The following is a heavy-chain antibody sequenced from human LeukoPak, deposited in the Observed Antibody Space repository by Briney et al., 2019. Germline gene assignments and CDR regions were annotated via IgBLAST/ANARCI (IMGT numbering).Heavy chain of an antibody. D-gene: IGHD3-3*01. J-gene: IGHJ4*02. CDR1: GASISSSSYY. Sequence: SETLSLTCTVSGASISSSSYYWGWIRQPPGKGLERIGSNYYSGSTYYNPSLKSRVTISVDTSKNQFSLKLSSVTAADTAVYYCARDEYDFWSGHLFDYWGQGTLVTVSS. CDR2: NYYSGST. CDR3: ARDEYDFWSGHLFDY. V-gene: IGHV4-39*07.